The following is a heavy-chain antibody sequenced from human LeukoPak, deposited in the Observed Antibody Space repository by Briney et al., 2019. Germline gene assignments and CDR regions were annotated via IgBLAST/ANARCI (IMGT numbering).Heavy chain of an antibody. D-gene: IGHD2-2*01. J-gene: IGHJ6*03. CDR3: ARAVVPAGYYYYYMDV. V-gene: IGHV4-4*09. CDR2: IYTSGST. CDR1: GGSISSYY. Sequence: SETLSLTCTVSGGSISSYYWSWIGQPPGKGLEWIGYIYTSGSTNYNPSLKSRVTISVDTSKNQFSLKLSSVTAADTAVYYCARAVVPAGYYYYYMDVWGKGTTVTVSS.